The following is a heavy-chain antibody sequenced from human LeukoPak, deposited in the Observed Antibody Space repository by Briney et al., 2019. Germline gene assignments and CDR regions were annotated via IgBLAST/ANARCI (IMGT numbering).Heavy chain of an antibody. CDR3: AIDPNWGVDY. D-gene: IGHD7-27*01. Sequence: GGSLRLSCAASGFALSSYAMSWVRQAPGKGLEWVSAISGSGSSTYYADSVKGRFTISRDNSKNTLYLQMNSLRAEDTAVYYCAIDPNWGVDYWGQGVLVTVSS. CDR1: GFALSSYA. CDR2: ISGSGSST. J-gene: IGHJ4*02. V-gene: IGHV3-23*01.